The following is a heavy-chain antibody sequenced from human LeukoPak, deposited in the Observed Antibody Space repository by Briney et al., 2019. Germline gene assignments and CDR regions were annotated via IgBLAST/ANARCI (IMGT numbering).Heavy chain of an antibody. Sequence: GGSLRLSCVASGFTFDDYAMHWVRQAPGKGPEWVSVIYSGGSTNYADSVKGRFTISRDNSKNTLYLQMNSLRAEDTAVYYCARKSVSSWSFDYWGQGTLVTVSS. CDR1: GFTFDDYA. D-gene: IGHD2-2*01. CDR2: IYSGGST. CDR3: ARKSVSSWSFDY. V-gene: IGHV3-53*01. J-gene: IGHJ4*02.